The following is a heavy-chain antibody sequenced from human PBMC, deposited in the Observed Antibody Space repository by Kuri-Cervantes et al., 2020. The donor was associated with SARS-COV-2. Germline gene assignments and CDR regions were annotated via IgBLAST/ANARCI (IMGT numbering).Heavy chain of an antibody. CDR2: ISAYNGNT. D-gene: IGHD2-2*01. V-gene: IGHV1-18*04. J-gene: IGHJ4*02. CDR3: ARGVVPAALCDY. Sequence: ASVTVSCKASGYTFTSYGISWVRQAPGQGLEWLGWISAYNGNTHYAQKLQGRVTLTRDTSASTVYMELSSLSSEDTAVYYCARGVVPAALCDYWGQGTLVTVSS. CDR1: GYTFTSYG.